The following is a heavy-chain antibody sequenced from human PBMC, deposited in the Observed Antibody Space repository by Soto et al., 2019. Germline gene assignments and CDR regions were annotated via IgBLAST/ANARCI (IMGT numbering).Heavy chain of an antibody. V-gene: IGHV2-5*02. D-gene: IGHD6-13*01. Sequence: QITLKESGPTLVKPTQTLTLTCSFSGFSLSRSGVAVGWIRQPPGKALEWLALIYWDDDERYSPSLQRRLTISKDTTKNQVVLRMTNMDPSDTGTYYCAHRRRAAAVAYWGQGTLVTVSS. CDR3: AHRRRAAAVAY. J-gene: IGHJ4*02. CDR2: IYWDDDE. CDR1: GFSLSRSGVA.